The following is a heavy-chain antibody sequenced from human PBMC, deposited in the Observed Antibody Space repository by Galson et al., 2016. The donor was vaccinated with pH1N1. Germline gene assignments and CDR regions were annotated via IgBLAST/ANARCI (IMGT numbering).Heavy chain of an antibody. V-gene: IGHV5-51*03. CDR1: GYIFTSQW. D-gene: IGHD4-17*01. J-gene: IGHJ3*02. Sequence: QSGAEVKKPGESLKISCKASGYIFTSQWIAWVRQVPGKGMEWVGVVNPGGSTIRYSPSFQGQVTISSDKSIITAYLQWISLRASDTAMYYCARQYAFGDYRGNAFDIWGQGTVVIVSS. CDR3: ARQYAFGDYRGNAFDI. CDR2: VNPGGSTI.